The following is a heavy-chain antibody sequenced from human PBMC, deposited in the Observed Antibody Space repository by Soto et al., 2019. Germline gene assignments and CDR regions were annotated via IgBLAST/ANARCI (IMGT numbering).Heavy chain of an antibody. CDR2: IIPMFETV. V-gene: IGHV1-69*01. Sequence: KVPGKASGAPFRNYAVSLVRQAPGQRLEWMGGIIPMFETVNYAQRFQGRLTIAADESTSTAYMELTSLTSADTAIYFCALGLRTGNYGMYVWGQ. J-gene: IGHJ6*02. D-gene: IGHD2-15*01. CDR3: ALGLRTGNYGMYV. CDR1: GAPFRNYA.